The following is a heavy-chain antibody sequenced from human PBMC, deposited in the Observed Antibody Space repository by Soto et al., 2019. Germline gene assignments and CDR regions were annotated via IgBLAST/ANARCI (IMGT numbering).Heavy chain of an antibody. CDR2: ISGSGGST. V-gene: IGHV3-23*01. Sequence: GGSLRLSCAASGFTFSSYAMSWVRQAPGKGLEWVSAISGSGGSTYYADSVKGRFTISRDNSKNTLYLQMNSLRAEDTAVYYCAKDPHYYDSSNNYFDYWGQGTQVTVSS. D-gene: IGHD3-22*01. J-gene: IGHJ4*02. CDR1: GFTFSSYA. CDR3: AKDPHYYDSSNNYFDY.